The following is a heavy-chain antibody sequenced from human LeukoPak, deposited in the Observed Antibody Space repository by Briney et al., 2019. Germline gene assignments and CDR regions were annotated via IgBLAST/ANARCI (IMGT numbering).Heavy chain of an antibody. CDR2: IYDGGSS. Sequence: PSETLSLTCTVSGGSISSGDYHWSWLRQHPGKGLEWIGYIYDGGSSYYKPSLKSRVTISVDASNNQFSLKLSSVTAADTAVYYCAIYFAGAGGRGTWGQGTLVTVSS. CDR3: AIYFAGAGGRGT. CDR1: GGSISSGDYH. V-gene: IGHV4-31*03. J-gene: IGHJ4*02. D-gene: IGHD2/OR15-2a*01.